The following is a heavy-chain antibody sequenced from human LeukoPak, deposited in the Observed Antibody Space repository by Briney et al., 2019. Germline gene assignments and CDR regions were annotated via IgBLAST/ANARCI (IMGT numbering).Heavy chain of an antibody. CDR2: ISSSSRYI. D-gene: IGHD3-22*01. CDR1: GFTFSTHS. J-gene: IGHJ4*02. V-gene: IGHV3-21*01. CDR3: ARDLHYYDTSGHDY. Sequence: GGPLRLSCAASGFTFSTHSMTWVRQAPGKGLEWVSSISSSSRYIYYADSVKGRLTISRDNARNSLFLQMNSLRAEDTAVYYCARDLHYYDTSGHDYWGQGTLVTLFS.